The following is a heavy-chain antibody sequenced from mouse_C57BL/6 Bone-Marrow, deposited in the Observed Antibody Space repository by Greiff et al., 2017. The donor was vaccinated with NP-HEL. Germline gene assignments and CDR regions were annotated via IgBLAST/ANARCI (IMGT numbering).Heavy chain of an antibody. Sequence: VQVVESGAELVRPGASVTLSCKASGYTFTDYEMHWVKQTPVHGLEWIGAIDPETGGTAYNQKFKGKAILTADKSSSTAYMELRSLTSEDSAVYYRCYGSWFAYWGQGTLVTVSA. V-gene: IGHV1-15*01. CDR2: IDPETGGT. D-gene: IGHD1-1*01. CDR1: GYTFTDYE. CDR3: CYGSWFAY. J-gene: IGHJ3*01.